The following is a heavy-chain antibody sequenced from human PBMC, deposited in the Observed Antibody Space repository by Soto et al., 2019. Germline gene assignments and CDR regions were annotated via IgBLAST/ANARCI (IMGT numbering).Heavy chain of an antibody. CDR1: GFPFRSYW. D-gene: IGHD3-3*01. CDR2: IKQDGSDK. Sequence: GGSLRLSCAASGFPFRSYWMSWVRQAPGKGLEWVASIKQDGSDKYYVESVKGRFTISRDNAENSVDLLMNTLRAEDTAVYYYGKDKIVYDFLGEDDAFDIWGQGTMVTVSS. J-gene: IGHJ3*02. V-gene: IGHV3-7*05. CDR3: GKDKIVYDFLGEDDAFDI.